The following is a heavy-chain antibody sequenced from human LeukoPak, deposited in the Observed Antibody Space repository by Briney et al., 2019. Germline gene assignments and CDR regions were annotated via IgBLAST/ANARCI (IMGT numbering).Heavy chain of an antibody. CDR2: VYWSGTT. Sequence: SETLSLTCTVSGDSIASSTYYWGWIRQAPGKGLEWLGIVYWSGTTYYNPSFKSRVTISVDTSKTQFSLKLSSVTAADTAVYYCARHWLRGAAKPGYMDVWGKGTTVTVSS. CDR3: ARHWLRGAAKPGYMDV. D-gene: IGHD5-18*01. J-gene: IGHJ6*03. CDR1: GDSIASSTYY. V-gene: IGHV4-39*01.